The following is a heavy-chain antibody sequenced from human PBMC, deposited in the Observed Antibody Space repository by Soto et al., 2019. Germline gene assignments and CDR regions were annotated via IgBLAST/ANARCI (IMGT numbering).Heavy chain of an antibody. J-gene: IGHJ4*02. D-gene: IGHD1-26*01. CDR2: INGRGNYI. V-gene: IGHV3-21*01. CDR3: VREDGIVGANAAVDY. CDR1: GFTFSTYT. Sequence: EVQVVESGGDLVKPGGSLRLSCASSGFTFSTYTMNWGRQAPGKWLEWVSSINGRGNYIYYADSVKGRFTISRDNAKNSLYLQMDRLRAEDTALYYCVREDGIVGANAAVDYWGLGALGTFSS.